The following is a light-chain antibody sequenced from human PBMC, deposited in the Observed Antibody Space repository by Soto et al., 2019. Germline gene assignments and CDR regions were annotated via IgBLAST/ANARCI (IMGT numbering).Light chain of an antibody. J-gene: IGKJ1*01. V-gene: IGKV1-5*03. CDR1: QSISSW. CDR2: KAS. CDR3: QQYNSYRT. Sequence: DIQMTQSPSTLSASVGDRVTITCRASQSISSWLAWYQQKPGKAPKLLIYKASSLESGVPSRFSGSGSGTEFALTISGRVPDDFASYYCQQYNSYRTFGQGTKLEIK.